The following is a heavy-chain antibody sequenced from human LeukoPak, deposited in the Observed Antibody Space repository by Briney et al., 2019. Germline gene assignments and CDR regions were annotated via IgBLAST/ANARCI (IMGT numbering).Heavy chain of an antibody. J-gene: IGHJ4*02. V-gene: IGHV5-51*01. CDR1: GYSFTSYW. Sequence: GESLKISCKGSGYSFTSYWIAWVRQMPGKGLEWMGIIFPGDSDTTYSPSFQGQVTISVDTSISTAYLRWSSLKASDTAMYYCVRSQGRYYPTDYWGQGTLVTVSS. CDR2: IFPGDSDT. CDR3: VRSQGRYYPTDY. D-gene: IGHD1-26*01.